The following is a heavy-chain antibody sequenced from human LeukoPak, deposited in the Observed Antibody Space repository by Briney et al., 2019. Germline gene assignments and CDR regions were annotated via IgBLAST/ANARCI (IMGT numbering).Heavy chain of an antibody. V-gene: IGHV3-23*01. CDR3: AKDSLGIAVAGPFDY. Sequence: GGSLRLSWAASGFTFTNYAMSWVRQAPGKGLERVPVIGGQGTTTFYADSVKGRFTISRDNSKNTVYLQMNSLRAEDTAVYYCAKDSLGIAVAGPFDYWGQGTLVTVSS. CDR1: GFTFTNYA. J-gene: IGHJ4*02. D-gene: IGHD6-19*01. CDR2: IGGQGTTT.